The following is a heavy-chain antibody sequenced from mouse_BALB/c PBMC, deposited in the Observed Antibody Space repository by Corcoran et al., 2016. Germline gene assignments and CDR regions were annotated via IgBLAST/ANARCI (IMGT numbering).Heavy chain of an antibody. CDR2: INPYNGAT. J-gene: IGHJ2*01. D-gene: IGHD1-1*01. Sequence: EVQLQQSGPELVKPGASVKISCKASGYSFTGYYMHWVKQSHVKSLEWIGCINPYNGATSYNQNFKDKASLTVDKSSSTAYMELHSLTSEDSAVYYCARGALLRYCDYWGQGTTLTVSS. CDR3: ARGALLRYCDY. V-gene: IGHV1-34*02. CDR1: GYSFTGYY.